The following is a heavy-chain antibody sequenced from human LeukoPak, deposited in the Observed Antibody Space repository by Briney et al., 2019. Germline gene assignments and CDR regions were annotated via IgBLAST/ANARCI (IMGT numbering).Heavy chain of an antibody. V-gene: IGHV4-39*01. Sequence: SETLSLTCTVSGDSISSSSHFWAWIRQPPGKGLEWMGSIYYSGTTYHNPPLKSRVTISVDTSQNQFSLKLSSVTAADTAMYYCARLVSRWGNFDIWGQGTMVTVSS. CDR3: ARLVSRWGNFDI. CDR1: GDSISSSSHF. CDR2: IYYSGTT. D-gene: IGHD3-16*01. J-gene: IGHJ3*02.